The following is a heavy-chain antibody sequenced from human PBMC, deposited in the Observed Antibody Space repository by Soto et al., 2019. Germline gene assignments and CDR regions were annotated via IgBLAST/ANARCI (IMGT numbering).Heavy chain of an antibody. CDR2: IKQDGSET. D-gene: IGHD4-4*01. Sequence: GGSLRLSCAASGFSFSSYWMTWVRQAPGKGLEWVANIKQDGSETCYVDSVKGRFTISRDNAKNSLYLQMNSLRAEDTAVYYCARELTTVRGRDYWGQGTLVTVSS. J-gene: IGHJ4*02. CDR3: ARELTTVRGRDY. V-gene: IGHV3-7*01. CDR1: GFSFSSYW.